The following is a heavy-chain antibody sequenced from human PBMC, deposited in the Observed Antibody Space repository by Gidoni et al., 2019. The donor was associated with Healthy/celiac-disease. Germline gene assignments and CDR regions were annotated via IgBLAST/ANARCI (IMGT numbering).Heavy chain of an antibody. CDR1: GGTFSSYA. V-gene: IGHV1-69*01. CDR3: ARDRDDTAMVTHWYFDL. D-gene: IGHD5-18*01. CDR2: IIPIFGTA. J-gene: IGHJ2*01. Sequence: QVQLVQSGAEVKKPGSSVKVSCKASGGTFSSYAISWVRQAPGQGLEWMGGIIPIFGTANYAQKFQGRVTITADESTSTAYMELSSLRSEDTAVYYCARDRDDTAMVTHWYFDLWGRGTLVTVSS.